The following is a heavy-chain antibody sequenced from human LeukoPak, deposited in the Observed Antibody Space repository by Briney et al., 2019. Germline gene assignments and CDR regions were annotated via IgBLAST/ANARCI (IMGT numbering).Heavy chain of an antibody. V-gene: IGHV1-2*02. Sequence: ASVKVSCKASGYTFTGYYIHWVRQAPGQGLEWMGWIYSNNGGTDYAQKFQGRVTMTRDTSTSTAYMEVSRVRSDDTAVYYCARGFRTGDMTTFAHWGQGTLVTVSS. CDR1: GYTFTGYY. J-gene: IGHJ4*02. CDR3: ARGFRTGDMTTFAH. CDR2: IYSNNGGT. D-gene: IGHD2-15*01.